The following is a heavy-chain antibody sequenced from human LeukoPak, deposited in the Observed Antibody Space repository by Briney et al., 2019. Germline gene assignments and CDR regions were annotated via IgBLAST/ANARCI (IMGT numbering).Heavy chain of an antibody. CDR2: ISGSGTAT. Sequence: GGSLRLSCAASEFTFSNYAMTWVRQAPGKGLKWVSTISGSGTATYYADSVKGRFIISRDNSKNTLYLQMNSLRAEDAAVYYCAKIVAISGRPREGFDYWGQGTLVTVSS. CDR3: AKIVAISGRPREGFDY. D-gene: IGHD1-26*01. J-gene: IGHJ4*02. CDR1: EFTFSNYA. V-gene: IGHV3-23*01.